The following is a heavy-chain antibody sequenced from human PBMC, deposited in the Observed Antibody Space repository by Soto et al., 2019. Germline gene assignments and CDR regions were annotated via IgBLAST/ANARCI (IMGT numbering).Heavy chain of an antibody. D-gene: IGHD1-26*01. Sequence: EVQLLESGGGLVQPGGSLRLSCAASGFPFSFCAMNWVRQAPGKGLEWVSSTRGSGGDTYYADSVRGRFTISRDNSKNTLYLQMNSLSGEGTAVYYCVKGHSHSYYYFDYWGQGTLVTVSS. CDR2: TRGSGGDT. CDR1: GFPFSFCA. J-gene: IGHJ4*02. CDR3: VKGHSHSYYYFDY. V-gene: IGHV3-23*01.